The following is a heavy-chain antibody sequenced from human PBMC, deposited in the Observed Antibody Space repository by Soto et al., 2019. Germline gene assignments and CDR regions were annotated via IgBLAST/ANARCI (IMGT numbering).Heavy chain of an antibody. V-gene: IGHV3-23*01. CDR3: AKGQRYSSGPFDY. D-gene: IGHD6-19*01. Sequence: LRLSCAASGFTFSGYAMTWVRQAPGKGLEWVSTFRGTGGSTYYADSVKGRFAISRDDSKNTLYLQMNSLRAEDTAVYYCAKGQRYSSGPFDYWGQGSLVTVSS. CDR2: FRGTGGST. CDR1: GFTFSGYA. J-gene: IGHJ4*02.